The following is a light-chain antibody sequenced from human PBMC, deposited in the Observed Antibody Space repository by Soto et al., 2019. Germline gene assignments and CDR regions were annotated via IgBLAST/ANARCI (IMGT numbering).Light chain of an antibody. Sequence: QSVLTQPASVSGSPGQSITVSCTGTSSDVGAYGYVSWYQQHPGKAPKLVIYDVNIRPSGVSNRFSGSKSGNTASLTISGLQAEDEADYYCNSYTTSGSYVFGTGTKVTVL. V-gene: IGLV2-14*01. CDR1: SSDVGAYGY. J-gene: IGLJ1*01. CDR2: DVN. CDR3: NSYTTSGSYV.